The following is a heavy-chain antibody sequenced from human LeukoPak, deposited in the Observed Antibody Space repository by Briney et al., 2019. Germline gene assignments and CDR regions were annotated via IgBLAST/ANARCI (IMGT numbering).Heavy chain of an antibody. CDR3: ARTLKVGASRSAGY. CDR2: ISSSSSYI. D-gene: IGHD1-26*01. J-gene: IGHJ4*02. Sequence: GGSLRLSCAASGFIFSSYSMNWVRQAPGKGLEWVSSISSSSSYIYYADSVKGRFTISRDNAKNSLYLQMNSLRAEDAAVYYCARTLKVGASRSAGYWGQGTLVTVSS. CDR1: GFIFSSYS. V-gene: IGHV3-21*01.